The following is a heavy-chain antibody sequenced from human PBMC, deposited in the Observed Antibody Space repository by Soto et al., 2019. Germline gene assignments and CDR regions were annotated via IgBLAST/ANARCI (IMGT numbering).Heavy chain of an antibody. Sequence: SETLSLTCTVSGGSISSYYWSWIRQPPGKGLEWIGYIYYSGSTNYNPSLKSRVTISVDTSKNQFSLKLSSVTAADTAVYYCARVPVVAARFWFDPWGQGTLVTVSS. CDR2: IYYSGST. J-gene: IGHJ5*02. CDR3: ARVPVVAARFWFDP. D-gene: IGHD2-2*01. V-gene: IGHV4-59*08. CDR1: GGSISSYY.